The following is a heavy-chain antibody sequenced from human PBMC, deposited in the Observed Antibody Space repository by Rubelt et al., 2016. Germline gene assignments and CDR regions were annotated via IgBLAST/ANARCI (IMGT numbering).Heavy chain of an antibody. CDR2: IKSKTDGGTT. V-gene: IGHV3-15*01. Sequence: LEWVGRIKSKTDGGTTDYAAPVKGRFTISRDDSKNTLYLQMNSLKTEDTAVYYCTTCIVVVPAASWWCGMDVWCQGTTVTVSS. D-gene: IGHD2-2*01. J-gene: IGHJ6*02. CDR3: TTCIVVVPAASWWCGMDV.